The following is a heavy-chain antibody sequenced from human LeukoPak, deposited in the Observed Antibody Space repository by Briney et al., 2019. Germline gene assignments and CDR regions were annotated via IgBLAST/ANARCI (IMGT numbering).Heavy chain of an antibody. CDR1: GYTFTGYY. Sequence: ASVKVSCKASGYTFTGYYMHWVRQAPGQGLEWMGWINPNSGGTNYAQKFQGRVTMTRDTSISTAYMELSRLRPDDTAVYYCAREVRTTVTTVGLDYWGPGTLVTVSS. V-gene: IGHV1-2*02. J-gene: IGHJ4*02. CDR3: AREVRTTVTTVGLDY. D-gene: IGHD4-17*01. CDR2: INPNSGGT.